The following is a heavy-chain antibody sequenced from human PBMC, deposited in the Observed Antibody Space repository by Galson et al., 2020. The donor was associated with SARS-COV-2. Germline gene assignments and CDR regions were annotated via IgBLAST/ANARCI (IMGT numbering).Heavy chain of an antibody. CDR3: AAKWWELGDLRY. CDR1: GGSISSGGYY. D-gene: IGHD2-15*01. V-gene: IGHV4-31*03. CDR2: IYYSGST. Sequence: ETSETLSLTCTVSGGSISSGGYYWSWIRQHPGKGLEWIGYIYYSGSTYYNPSLKSRVTISVDTSKNQFSLKLSSVTAADTAVYYCAAKWWELGDLRYWGQGTLVTVSS. J-gene: IGHJ4*02.